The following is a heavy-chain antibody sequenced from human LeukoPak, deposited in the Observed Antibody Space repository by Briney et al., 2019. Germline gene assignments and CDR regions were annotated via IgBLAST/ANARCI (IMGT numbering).Heavy chain of an antibody. J-gene: IGHJ6*03. Sequence: PSETLSLTCAVYGGPFSGYYWSWIRQPPGKGLEWIGEINHSGSTNYNPSLKSRVTISVDTSKNQFSLKLSSVTAADTAVYYCARGRNVYDFWSGYKNYYYYYMDVWGKGTTVTVSS. CDR1: GGPFSGYY. CDR2: INHSGST. D-gene: IGHD3-3*01. CDR3: ARGRNVYDFWSGYKNYYYYYMDV. V-gene: IGHV4-34*01.